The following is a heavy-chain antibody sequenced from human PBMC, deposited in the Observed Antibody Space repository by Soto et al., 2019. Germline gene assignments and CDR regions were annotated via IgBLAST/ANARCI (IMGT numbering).Heavy chain of an antibody. CDR2: IYQNGHT. V-gene: IGHV4-4*02. J-gene: IGHJ4*02. CDR1: SGSIKTDVW. D-gene: IGHD2-8*02. CDR3: ARGTVVDTVPFDY. Sequence: SETLSLTCTVSSGSIKTDVWWSWLRRPPGKGLEWIGEIYQNGHTNYNPSLKSRVTISVDTSKNQFSLKLSSVNAADTAVYYCARGTVVDTVPFDYWGQGALVTVSS.